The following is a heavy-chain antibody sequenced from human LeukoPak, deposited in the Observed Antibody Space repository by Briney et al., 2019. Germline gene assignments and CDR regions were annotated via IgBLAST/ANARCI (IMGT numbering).Heavy chain of an antibody. CDR2: IDTNTGNP. D-gene: IGHD3-9*01. V-gene: IGHV7-4-1*02. CDR3: VKDGRELLRSVDWFLNWFDP. Sequence: GASVKVSCKASGYTFNKYAMNWVRQAPGQGLEWMGWIDTNTGNPTYAQGFTGRFVFSLDTSVSTAYLQISSLKAEDTAVYYCVKDGRELLRSVDWFLNWFDPWGQGTLITVSS. CDR1: GYTFNKYA. J-gene: IGHJ5*02.